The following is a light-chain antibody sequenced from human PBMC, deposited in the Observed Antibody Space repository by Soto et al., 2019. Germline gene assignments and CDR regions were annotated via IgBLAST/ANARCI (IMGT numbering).Light chain of an antibody. Sequence: DIQMTQSPSTLSASVGDRVTITCRASQSISSWLAWYQQKPGKAPKLLIYDACSLESWVPSRFSGSESGTEYTITNSCPVPDDFATYYCQPYNSYSCFGRGTELEIK. CDR2: DAC. V-gene: IGKV1-5*01. CDR3: QPYNSYSC. J-gene: IGKJ2*03. CDR1: QSISSW.